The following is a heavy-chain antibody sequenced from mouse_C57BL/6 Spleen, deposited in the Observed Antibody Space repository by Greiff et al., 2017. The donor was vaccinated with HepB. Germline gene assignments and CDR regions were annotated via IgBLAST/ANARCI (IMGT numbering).Heavy chain of an antibody. D-gene: IGHD1-1*01. CDR1: GFTFSDYG. Sequence: EVKLVESGGGLVQPGGSLKLSCAASGFTFSDYGMAWVRQAPRKGPEWVAFISNLAYSIYYADTVTGRFTISRENAKNTLYLEMSSLRSEDTAMYYWARQATVVATDWYFDVWGTGTTVTVSS. V-gene: IGHV5-15*01. CDR3: ARQATVVATDWYFDV. J-gene: IGHJ1*03. CDR2: ISNLAYSI.